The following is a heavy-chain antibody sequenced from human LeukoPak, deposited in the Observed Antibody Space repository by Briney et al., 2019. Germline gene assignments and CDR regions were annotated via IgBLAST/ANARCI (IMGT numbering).Heavy chain of an antibody. CDR3: ARGGPAAIDYYYYGMDV. V-gene: IGHV3-33*01. Sequence: GGSLRLSCAASGFTFSSYGMHWVRQAPGKGLEWVAVIWYDGSNEYYADSVKGRFTISRDNSKNTLYLQMNSLRAEDTAVYYCARGGPAAIDYYYYGMDVWGQGTTVTVSS. CDR1: GFTFSSYG. CDR2: IWYDGSNE. J-gene: IGHJ6*02. D-gene: IGHD2-2*01.